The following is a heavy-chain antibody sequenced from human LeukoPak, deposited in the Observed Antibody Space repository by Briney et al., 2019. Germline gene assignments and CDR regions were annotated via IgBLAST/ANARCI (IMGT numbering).Heavy chain of an antibody. D-gene: IGHD2-8*01. Sequence: GGSLRLSCAASGFTFSSYAMSWVRQAPGKGLEWVSGISGSGGSTYYADSVKGRFTISRDNSKNTLHLQMNSLRAEDTAVYYCAKDFGYCINGVCYGTPFDYWGQGTLVTVSS. CDR1: GFTFSSYA. CDR2: ISGSGGST. V-gene: IGHV3-23*01. J-gene: IGHJ4*02. CDR3: AKDFGYCINGVCYGTPFDY.